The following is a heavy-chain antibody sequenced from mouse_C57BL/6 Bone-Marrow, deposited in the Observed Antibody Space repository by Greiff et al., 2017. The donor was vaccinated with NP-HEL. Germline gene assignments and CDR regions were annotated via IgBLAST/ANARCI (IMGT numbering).Heavy chain of an antibody. Sequence: QVQLQQPGAELVKPGASVKLSCKASGYTFTSYWMHWVKQRPGQGLEWIGMIHPNSGSTNYNEKFKSKATLTVDKSSSTAYMQLSSLTSEDSAVYCCAIYYYGSSFYAMDYWGQGTSVTVSS. J-gene: IGHJ4*01. D-gene: IGHD1-1*01. CDR1: GYTFTSYW. CDR2: IHPNSGST. CDR3: AIYYYGSSFYAMDY. V-gene: IGHV1-64*01.